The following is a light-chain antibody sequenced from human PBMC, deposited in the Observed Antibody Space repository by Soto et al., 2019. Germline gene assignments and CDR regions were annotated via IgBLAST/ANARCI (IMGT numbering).Light chain of an antibody. V-gene: IGKV1-27*01. J-gene: IGKJ1*01. CDR2: AAS. CDR1: QGISNY. CDR3: QKYNSAPQT. Sequence: DIQMTQSPSSLSASVGDRVTITCRASQGISNYLAWYQQKPGKVPKLLIYAASTLQSGVPSRFSGSGSGTDFTLPISSLQPEDVATYYCQKYNSAPQTFGQGTKVDIK.